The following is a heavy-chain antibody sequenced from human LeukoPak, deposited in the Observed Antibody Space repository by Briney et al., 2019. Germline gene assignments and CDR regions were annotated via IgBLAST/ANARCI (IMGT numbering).Heavy chain of an antibody. V-gene: IGHV4-59*01. CDR2: IYYSGST. D-gene: IGHD6-19*01. J-gene: IGHJ5*02. CDR1: GGSISSYY. CDR3: ARVRTGKSSGWLGSQNWFDP. Sequence: KPSETLSLTCTVSGGSISSYYWSWIRQPPGKGLEWIGYIYYSGSTNYNPSLKSRVTISVDTSKNQFSLKLSSVTAADTAVYYCARVRTGKSSGWLGSQNWFDPWGQGTLVTVSS.